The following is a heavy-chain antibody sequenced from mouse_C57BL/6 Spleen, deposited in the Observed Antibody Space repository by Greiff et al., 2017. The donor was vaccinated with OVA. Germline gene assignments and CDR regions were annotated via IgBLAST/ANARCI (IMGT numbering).Heavy chain of an antibody. J-gene: IGHJ4*01. CDR1: GFSLTSYG. D-gene: IGHD2-12*01. V-gene: IGHV2-5*01. Sequence: QVQLKESGPGLVQPSQSLSITCTVSGFSLTSYGVHWVRQSPGKGLEWLGVIWRGGSTDYNAAFMSRLSITKDNSKSQVFFKMNSLQADDTAIYYCAKSLGGFTRDAMDYWGQGTSVTVSS. CDR2: IWRGGST. CDR3: AKSLGGFTRDAMDY.